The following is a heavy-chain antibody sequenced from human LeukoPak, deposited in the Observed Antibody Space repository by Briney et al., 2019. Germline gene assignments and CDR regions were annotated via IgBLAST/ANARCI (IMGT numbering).Heavy chain of an antibody. J-gene: IGHJ4*02. Sequence: SETLSLTCAVYGGSFSGYYWSWIRQPPGKGLEWIGEINHSGSTNYNPSLKSRVTISVDTSKNQFSLKLSSVTAADTAVYYCAKVYSYGWAPFDYWGQGTLVTVSS. CDR1: GGSFSGYY. CDR3: AKVYSYGWAPFDY. V-gene: IGHV4-34*01. D-gene: IGHD5-18*01. CDR2: INHSGST.